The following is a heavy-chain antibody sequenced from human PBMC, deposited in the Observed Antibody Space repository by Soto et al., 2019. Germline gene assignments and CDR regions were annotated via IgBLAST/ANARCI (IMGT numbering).Heavy chain of an antibody. CDR1: GLTFGDSY. V-gene: IGHV3-11*06. Sequence: GGSLRLSCAGSGLTFGDSYMSWIRQAPGKGLEWLSYISPGSRYPAYADSVKGRFTISRDNAKRSLYLQMMSLTAEDTAIYYCVRGGGGGLFDPWGQGTMVTVSS. J-gene: IGHJ5*02. D-gene: IGHD2-15*01. CDR2: ISPGSRYP. CDR3: VRGGGGGLFDP.